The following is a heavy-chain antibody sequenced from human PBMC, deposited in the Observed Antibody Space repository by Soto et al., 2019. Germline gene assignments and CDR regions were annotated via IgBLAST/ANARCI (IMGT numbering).Heavy chain of an antibody. Sequence: ASVKVSCKASGYTFTSYDINWVRQATGQGLEWMGWMNPNSGNTGYAQKFQGRVTMTRNTSISTAYMELSSLRSEDTAVYYCARWTDSSSWYSVYYYYGMDVWGQGTTVTVS. CDR1: GYTFTSYD. J-gene: IGHJ6*02. D-gene: IGHD6-13*01. CDR2: MNPNSGNT. V-gene: IGHV1-8*01. CDR3: ARWTDSSSWYSVYYYYGMDV.